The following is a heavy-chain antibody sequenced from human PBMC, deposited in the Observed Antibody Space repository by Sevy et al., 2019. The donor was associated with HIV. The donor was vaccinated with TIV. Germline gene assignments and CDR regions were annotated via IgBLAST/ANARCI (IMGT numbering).Heavy chain of an antibody. CDR3: AGVRVSGSSSPSYYMDV. D-gene: IGHD3-10*01. CDR2: ISSSSDYI. J-gene: IGHJ6*03. CDR1: GFTFRYYS. Sequence: GGSLRLSCAASGFTFRYYSMNWVRQAPGKGLEWVSSISSSSDYIYYADSVKGRFTISRDNAKNSLYLQMNSLRAEDTAVYYCAGVRVSGSSSPSYYMDVWGKGTTVTVSS. V-gene: IGHV3-21*01.